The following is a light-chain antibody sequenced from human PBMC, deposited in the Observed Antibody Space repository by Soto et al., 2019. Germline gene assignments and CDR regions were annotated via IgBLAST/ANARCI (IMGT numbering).Light chain of an antibody. J-gene: IGLJ1*01. V-gene: IGLV1-44*01. CDR1: SSNIGTNS. Sequence: QSVLTQPPSASGTPGQRATISWSGSSSNIGTNSVNWYQHLPGTAPKLLIYNNNQRPSGVPDRFSGSKSDTSASLAIGGLQSEDEADYYCAAWDDGLTGRFVFGTGTKVTVL. CDR3: AAWDDGLTGRFV. CDR2: NNN.